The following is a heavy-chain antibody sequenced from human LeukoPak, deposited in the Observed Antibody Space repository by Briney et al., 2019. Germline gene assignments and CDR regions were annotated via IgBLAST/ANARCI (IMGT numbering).Heavy chain of an antibody. J-gene: IGHJ5*02. Sequence: PSWTLSLTCAVSGXSMSRSDWWTWVRQPPGKGLEWIGEIPHSGNTNYNPSLGGRVTISLDKSKNQFSLNLSSVTAADTAVYYCARGYYYGSGRPGDNWFDPWGQGMLVTISA. CDR3: ARGYYYGSGRPGDNWFDP. CDR2: IPHSGNT. V-gene: IGHV4-4*02. D-gene: IGHD3-10*01. CDR1: GXSMSRSDW.